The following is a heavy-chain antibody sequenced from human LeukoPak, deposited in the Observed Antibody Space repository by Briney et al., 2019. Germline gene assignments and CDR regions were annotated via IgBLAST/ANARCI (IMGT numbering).Heavy chain of an antibody. CDR3: ARDGWFGDNNWFDP. Sequence: QPGRSLRLSCAASGFTFSSYSMNWVRQAPGKGLEWVSYISSASNTIYYADSVKGRFTISRDNAKNSLYLQMNSLRAEDTAMYYCARDGWFGDNNWFDPWGQGTLVTVSS. CDR2: ISSASNTI. D-gene: IGHD3-10*01. V-gene: IGHV3-48*01. CDR1: GFTFSSYS. J-gene: IGHJ5*02.